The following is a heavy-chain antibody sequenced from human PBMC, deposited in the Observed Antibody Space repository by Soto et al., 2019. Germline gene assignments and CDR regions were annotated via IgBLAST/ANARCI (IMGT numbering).Heavy chain of an antibody. Sequence: QVQLVQSGAEVKKPGSSVKVSCKASGGTVSYYTISWVRQAPGQGLEWMGRIIPILGIANYAQKVQGRVTIAADKSTSTVYMELSSLRSEDTAVYYCASNYGGNSYWGQGTLVTVSS. CDR3: ASNYGGNSY. CDR1: GGTVSYYT. CDR2: IIPILGIA. V-gene: IGHV1-69*02. D-gene: IGHD4-17*01. J-gene: IGHJ4*02.